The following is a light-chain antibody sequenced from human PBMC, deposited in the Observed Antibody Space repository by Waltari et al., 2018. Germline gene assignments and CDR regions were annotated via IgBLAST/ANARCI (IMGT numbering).Light chain of an antibody. J-gene: IGKJ1*01. CDR2: WAS. CDR3: QQYYSTPT. Sequence: DIVMTQSTDSLAVSLGERATIHCKSSQSVLYSSNNKNYLAGYQQKPGQPPKLLIYWASTRESGVPDRFSGSGYGTDFTLTISSLQAEDVAVYYCQQYYSTPTFGQGTKVEIK. CDR1: QSVLYSSNNKNY. V-gene: IGKV4-1*01.